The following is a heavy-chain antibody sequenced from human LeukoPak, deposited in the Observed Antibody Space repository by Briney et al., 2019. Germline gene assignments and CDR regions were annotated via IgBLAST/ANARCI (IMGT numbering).Heavy chain of an antibody. J-gene: IGHJ4*02. D-gene: IGHD3-22*01. V-gene: IGHV3-74*01. CDR3: ARDHPMIVVVITSYYFDY. CDR1: GFTFSSYL. CDR2: INSDGSST. Sequence: GGSLRLSCAASGFTFSSYLMHWVRQAPGKGLVWVSRINSDGSSTSYADSVKGRFTISRDNAKNTLYLQMNSLRAEDTAVYYCARDHPMIVVVITSYYFDYWGQGTLVTVSS.